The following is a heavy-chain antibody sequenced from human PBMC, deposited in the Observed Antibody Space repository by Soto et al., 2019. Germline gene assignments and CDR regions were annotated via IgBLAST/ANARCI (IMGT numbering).Heavy chain of an antibody. CDR2: IIPLFGTE. CDR3: ATGFWSGPIAHDCDY. CDR1: GGSFSTYA. D-gene: IGHD3-3*01. V-gene: IGHV1-69*06. J-gene: IGHJ4*01. Sequence: QVHLVQSGAEVKKPGSSVKVSCKASGGSFSTYAINWLRQAPGQGLEWMGGIIPLFGTENYAQNFQDRFTFTADKSTTTAYMAVRSLTSEDTAVYYCATGFWSGPIAHDCDYWGQGTLVTVSS.